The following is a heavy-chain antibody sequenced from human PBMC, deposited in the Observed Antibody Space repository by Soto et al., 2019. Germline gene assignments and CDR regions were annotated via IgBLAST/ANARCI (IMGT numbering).Heavy chain of an antibody. D-gene: IGHD3-22*01. J-gene: IGHJ4*02. CDR1: GYTFTNYA. Sequence: ASVKVSCKASGYTFTNYAIHWVRQAPGQRLEWMGWINVGNGNTKYSQKFQGRVTITRDTSASTTYMDLSSLRSEDTAVYYCARGPKSDYYSVFFDSWGQGTQVTVSS. CDR2: INVGNGNT. CDR3: ARGPKSDYYSVFFDS. V-gene: IGHV1-3*01.